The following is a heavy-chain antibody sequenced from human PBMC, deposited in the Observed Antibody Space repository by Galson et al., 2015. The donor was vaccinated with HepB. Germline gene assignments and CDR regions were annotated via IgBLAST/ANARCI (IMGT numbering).Heavy chain of an antibody. J-gene: IGHJ3*02. D-gene: IGHD1-1*01. CDR2: AYYRSKWYN. Sequence: CAIPGDSVSSNSAAWNWIRQSPSRGLEWLGRAYYRSKWYNDYAESLRSRITINPDTAKNQFSLQLNSVTPGDTAVYYCARQWNGAFDIWGQGTMVTVSS. CDR3: ARQWNGAFDI. CDR1: GDSVSSNSAA. V-gene: IGHV6-1*01.